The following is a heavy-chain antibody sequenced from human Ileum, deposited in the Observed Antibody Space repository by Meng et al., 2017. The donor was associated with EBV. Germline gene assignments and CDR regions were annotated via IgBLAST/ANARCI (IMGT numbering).Heavy chain of an antibody. V-gene: IGHV3-23*01. J-gene: IGHJ4*02. CDR3: AKEHSDYDYFDD. D-gene: IGHD5-12*01. CDR1: GFTFSNYA. CDR2: TSGNGGKI. Sequence: EGQLLESGGGLVQPGGSVRLSCVGSGFTFSNYAMSWVRQAHGKGLDWVSGTSGNGGKIYYADSVKGRFTISRDNSKNTLYLQMNSLRAEDTAVYYCAKEHSDYDYFDDWGQGTLVTASS.